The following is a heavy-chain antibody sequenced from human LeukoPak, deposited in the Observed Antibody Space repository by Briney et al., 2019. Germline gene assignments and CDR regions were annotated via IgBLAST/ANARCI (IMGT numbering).Heavy chain of an antibody. Sequence: SETLSLTCAVYGGSFSGYYWSWIRQPPGKGLEWIGEINHSGSTNYNPSLKSRVTISADTSKNQFSLKLSSVTAADTAVYYCARQTGAYYYYMDVWGKGTTVTVSS. CDR2: INHSGST. CDR1: GGSFSGYY. V-gene: IGHV4-34*01. CDR3: ARQTGAYYYYMDV. J-gene: IGHJ6*03. D-gene: IGHD7-27*01.